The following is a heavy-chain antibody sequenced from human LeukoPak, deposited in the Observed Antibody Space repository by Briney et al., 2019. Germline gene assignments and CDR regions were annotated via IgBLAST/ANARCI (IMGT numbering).Heavy chain of an antibody. CDR2: MSPNSGNT. CDR3: AGGGGAVGDY. J-gene: IGHJ4*02. CDR1: GYTFTEYD. D-gene: IGHD3-16*01. Sequence: ASVRVSCKAAGYTFTEYDINWVRPATGQGLEWLGWMSPNSGNTGYAQRFQGRVTMTRDTSISTAYMELSSLRSDDTAVYYCAGGGGAVGDYWGQGTLVTVSS. V-gene: IGHV1-8*01.